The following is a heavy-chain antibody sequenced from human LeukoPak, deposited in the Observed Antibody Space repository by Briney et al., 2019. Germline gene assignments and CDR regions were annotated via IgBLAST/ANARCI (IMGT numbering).Heavy chain of an antibody. CDR3: ARHERLDYYDSSGYYFDY. D-gene: IGHD3-22*01. Sequence: GESLKISCKGSGYRFTSYWIGWVRQMPGKGLEWMGIIYPGDSDTRYSPSFRGQVTISADKSISTAYLQWSSLKASDTAMYYCARHERLDYYDSSGYYFDYWGQGTLVTVSS. J-gene: IGHJ4*02. CDR2: IYPGDSDT. V-gene: IGHV5-51*01. CDR1: GYRFTSYW.